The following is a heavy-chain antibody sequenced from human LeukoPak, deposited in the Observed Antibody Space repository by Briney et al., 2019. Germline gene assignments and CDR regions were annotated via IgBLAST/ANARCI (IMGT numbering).Heavy chain of an antibody. J-gene: IGHJ3*02. CDR1: GGSISSSNW. D-gene: IGHD3-3*01. CDR3: ARVGYYDFWSGYPSMIDAFDI. CDR2: IYHSGST. V-gene: IGHV4-4*02. Sequence: SETLSLTCAVSGGSISSSNWWSWVRQPPGKGLEWIGEIYHSGSTNYNPSLKSRVTISVDTSKNQFSLKLSSVTAADTAVYYCARVGYYDFWSGYPSMIDAFDIWGQGTMVTVSS.